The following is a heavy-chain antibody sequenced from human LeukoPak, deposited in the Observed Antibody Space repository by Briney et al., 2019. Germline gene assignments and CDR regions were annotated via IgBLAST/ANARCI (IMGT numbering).Heavy chain of an antibody. J-gene: IGHJ5*02. CDR3: ARGSGWNSFDP. D-gene: IGHD6-19*01. CDR2: IYTNGWT. Sequence: SETLSLTCTISGGSINSDLYSWAWIRQPAGKRLEWIGRIYTNGWTDYNPSLKSRVTISVDTSKNQFSLKLSFVTAADTAFYYCARGSGWNSFDPWGQGTLVTVSS. CDR1: GGSINSDLYS. V-gene: IGHV4-61*02.